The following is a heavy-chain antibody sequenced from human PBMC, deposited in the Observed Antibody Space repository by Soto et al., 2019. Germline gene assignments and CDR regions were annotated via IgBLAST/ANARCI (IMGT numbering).Heavy chain of an antibody. D-gene: IGHD3-16*02. CDR1: GGSISSSSYY. Sequence: SETLSLTCTVSGGSISSSSYYWGWIRQPPGKGLEWIGSIYYSGSTYYNPSLKSQVTISVDTSKNQFSLKLSSVTAADTAVYYCARRSSMITFGGVIFFGGMDVWGQGTTVTVSS. V-gene: IGHV4-39*01. CDR3: ARRSSMITFGGVIFFGGMDV. J-gene: IGHJ6*02. CDR2: IYYSGST.